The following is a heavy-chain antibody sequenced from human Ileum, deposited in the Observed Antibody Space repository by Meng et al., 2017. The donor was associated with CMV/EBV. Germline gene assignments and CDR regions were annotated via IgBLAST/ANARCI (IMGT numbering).Heavy chain of an antibody. J-gene: IGHJ4*02. D-gene: IGHD1-7*01. CDR1: GFTFSNDV. Sequence: GGSLRLSCAASGFTFSNDVLQWVRQAPGKGPEWLATMSEDGSDTASADSVRGRFTISRDNAENSLYLQMNSLRAEDTALYYCARLGQAVTGTEEYWGQGTLVTVSS. CDR3: ARLGQAVTGTEEY. V-gene: IGHV3-30*03. CDR2: MSEDGSDT.